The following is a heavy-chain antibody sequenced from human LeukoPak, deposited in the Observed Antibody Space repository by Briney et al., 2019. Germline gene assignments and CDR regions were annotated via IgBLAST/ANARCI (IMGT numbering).Heavy chain of an antibody. CDR1: VYTFRIYD. J-gene: IGHJ4*02. D-gene: IGHD1-7*01. CDR3: ARQPSGTTYFDY. CDR2: IRGYNGQT. Sequence: GASVKVSCKTAVYTFRIYDMTWVRQAPGQGLEWMGWIRGYNGQTNYAQKFQGRVTLTTDTSTNTAYMELRSLGSDDTAVYFCARQPSGTTYFDYWGQGTLVTVSS. V-gene: IGHV1-18*01.